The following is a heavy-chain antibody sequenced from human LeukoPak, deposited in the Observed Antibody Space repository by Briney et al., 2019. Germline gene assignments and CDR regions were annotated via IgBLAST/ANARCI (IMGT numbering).Heavy chain of an antibody. CDR1: GYTFTGFY. J-gene: IGHJ4*02. CDR2: INPNSGGT. CDR3: ARGPRAAADDY. V-gene: IGHV1-2*02. Sequence: ASVKVSCKASGYTFTGFYIHWVRQAPGQGLEWMGWINPNSGGTKYAQRFQGRVTMTRDTSISTAYMELNSLRSDDTAVYHCARGPRAAADDYWGQGTLVTVSS. D-gene: IGHD6-13*01.